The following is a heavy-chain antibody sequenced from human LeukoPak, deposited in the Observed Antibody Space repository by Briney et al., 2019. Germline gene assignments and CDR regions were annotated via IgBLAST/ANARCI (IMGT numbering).Heavy chain of an antibody. CDR3: AADTPGDNYPFDY. Sequence: PGGSLRLSCAASGFTFSSYSMNWVRQAPGKGLEWVGRIKRKADGETRDYAAPVKGRFTISRDDSENTLYLQMTSLKTEDSAVYFCAADTPGDNYPFDYWGQGTLVTVSS. D-gene: IGHD5-24*01. CDR2: IKRKADGETR. V-gene: IGHV3-15*01. CDR1: GFTFSSYS. J-gene: IGHJ4*02.